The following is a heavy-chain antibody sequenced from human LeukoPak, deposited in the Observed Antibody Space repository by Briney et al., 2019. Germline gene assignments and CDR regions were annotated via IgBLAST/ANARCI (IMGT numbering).Heavy chain of an antibody. V-gene: IGHV1-69*13. CDR2: IIPISGTT. CDR1: GGTFTSYA. Sequence: SVKVSCKTSGGTFTSYAITWVRQAPGQGLEWMGKIIPISGTTNYAQKFQGRVTFTADETTSTAYMELSSLRSEDTALYYCARKLRLGGNWFDPWGQGTLVTVSS. J-gene: IGHJ5*02. CDR3: ARKLRLGGNWFDP. D-gene: IGHD1-26*01.